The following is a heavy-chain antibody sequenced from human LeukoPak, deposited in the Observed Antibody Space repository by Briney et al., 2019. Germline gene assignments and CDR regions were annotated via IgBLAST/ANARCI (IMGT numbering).Heavy chain of an antibody. J-gene: IGHJ4*02. CDR2: ISGSGGST. D-gene: IGHD3-22*01. CDR1: GFTFRSYA. Sequence: GGSLRLSCAASGFTFRSYAMSWVRQAPGKGLEWVSAISGSGGSTYYADSVKGRFTISRDNSKNTLYLQMNSLRAEDTAVYYCAKDREYYDSSGYYSALVYWGQGTLVTVSS. CDR3: AKDREYYDSSGYYSALVY. V-gene: IGHV3-23*01.